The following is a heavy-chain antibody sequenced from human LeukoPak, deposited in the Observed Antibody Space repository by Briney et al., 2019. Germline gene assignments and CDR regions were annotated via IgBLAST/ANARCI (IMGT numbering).Heavy chain of an antibody. CDR3: ASGDCTNGVCPGEY. V-gene: IGHV1-69*05. CDR2: IIPIFGTA. CDR1: GGTFSSYA. Sequence: ASVKVSCKASGGTFSSYAISWVRQAPGQGLEWMGGIIPIFGTANYAQKFQGRVTITTDESTSTAYMELSSLRSEGTAVYYCASGDCTNGVCPGEYWGQGTLVTVSS. J-gene: IGHJ4*02. D-gene: IGHD2-8*01.